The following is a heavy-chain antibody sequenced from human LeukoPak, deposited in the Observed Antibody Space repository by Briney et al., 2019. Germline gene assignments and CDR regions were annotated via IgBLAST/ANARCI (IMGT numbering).Heavy chain of an antibody. CDR3: AKGDGGTLYFDC. V-gene: IGHV3-23*01. CDR1: GFTFNSYA. Sequence: PGGSLRLSCAASGFTFNSYAMNWVRQAPGKGLEWVSGISRSGGSTYYADSVKGRFTISRDNSKNTLYLQMNSLRAEDTAVYYCAKGDGGTLYFDCWGQGTLVTVSS. CDR2: ISRSGGST. D-gene: IGHD2-15*01. J-gene: IGHJ4*02.